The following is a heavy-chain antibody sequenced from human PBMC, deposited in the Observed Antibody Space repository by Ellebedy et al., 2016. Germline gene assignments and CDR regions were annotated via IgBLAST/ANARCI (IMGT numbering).Heavy chain of an antibody. CDR3: TTADPGDYGDY. V-gene: IGHV3-15*01. J-gene: IGHJ4*01. CDR1: GFTFSNAW. D-gene: IGHD4-17*01. CDR2: ITSKTDGGAT. Sequence: GESLKISCLASGFTFSNAWMTWVRQAPGKGLEWVGRITSKTDGGATDYPAPVKGRFSISRHDSKTTLYLQMNSQKIEDTAVYYCTTADPGDYGDYWGHGTLVTVSS.